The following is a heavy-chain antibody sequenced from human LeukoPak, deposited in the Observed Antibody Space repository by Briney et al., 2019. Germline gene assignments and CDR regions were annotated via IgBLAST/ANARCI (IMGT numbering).Heavy chain of an antibody. J-gene: IGHJ4*02. CDR3: ARVKTETSGWYQFDY. V-gene: IGHV3-53*05. Sequence: GGSLRLSCAASGFSVSKIYMSWVRQAEGKGLEWASLISVVGDTYYADSVKGRFTISRDNTENTLYLQMISVSVEDTAVYYCARVKTETSGWYQFDYWGQGTLVTVSS. CDR1: GFSVSKIY. D-gene: IGHD6-19*01. CDR2: ISVVGDT.